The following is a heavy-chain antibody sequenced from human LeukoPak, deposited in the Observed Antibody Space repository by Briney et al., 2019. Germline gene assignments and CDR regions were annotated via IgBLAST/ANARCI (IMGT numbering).Heavy chain of an antibody. CDR2: VYDSGST. Sequence: SETLSLTCTVSGGSISSYYWSWIRQPPGKGLEWIGYVYDSGSTNYDPSLKSRVTISIDTSRNQFSLKMTSVTASDTAVYYCARHGGSYSFDYWGQGTLVTVSS. V-gene: IGHV4-59*08. D-gene: IGHD1-26*01. CDR3: ARHGGSYSFDY. J-gene: IGHJ4*02. CDR1: GGSISSYY.